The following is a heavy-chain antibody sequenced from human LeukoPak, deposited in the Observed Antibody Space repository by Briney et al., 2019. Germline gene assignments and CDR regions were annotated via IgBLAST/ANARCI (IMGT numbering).Heavy chain of an antibody. CDR1: GGSISSGGYY. V-gene: IGHV4-39*01. CDR2: IYYSGST. D-gene: IGHD5-18*01. Sequence: PSETLSLTCTVSGGSISSGGYYWSWIRQHPGKGLEWIGYIYYSGSTYYNPSLKSRVTISVDTSKNQFSLKLSSVTAADTAVYYCARHWRGYSYGYGPAPPYYFDYWGQGTLVTVSS. J-gene: IGHJ4*02. CDR3: ARHWRGYSYGYGPAPPYYFDY.